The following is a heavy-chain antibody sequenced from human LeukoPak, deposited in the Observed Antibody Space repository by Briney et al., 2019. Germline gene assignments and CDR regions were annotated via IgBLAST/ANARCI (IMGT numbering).Heavy chain of an antibody. J-gene: IGHJ4*02. V-gene: IGHV1-46*01. CDR1: GYTFTTYY. D-gene: IGHD5-24*01. CDR3: ARLATIGDYFDY. Sequence: ASVKVSCKASGYTFTTYYMHWVRQAPGQGLEWMGMINPIGGSTRYAQQFQGRVTMTRDTSTSTVYMELSSLRSDDTAVYYCARLATIGDYFDYWGQGTLVTVSS. CDR2: INPIGGST.